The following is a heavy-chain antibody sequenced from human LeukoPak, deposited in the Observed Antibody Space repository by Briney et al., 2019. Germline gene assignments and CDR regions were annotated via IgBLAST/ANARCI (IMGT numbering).Heavy chain of an antibody. CDR2: IKQDGSGE. Sequence: GGSLRLSCAASGFTFSTSWMGWVRQTPGKGLEWVANIKQDGSGETYVDSVKGRFTISRDNAKNSLYLQMNSLRAEDTSVYYCTRGGGECWGQGTLVTVSS. J-gene: IGHJ4*01. CDR1: GFTFSTSW. D-gene: IGHD2-21*01. CDR3: TRGGGEC. V-gene: IGHV3-7*01.